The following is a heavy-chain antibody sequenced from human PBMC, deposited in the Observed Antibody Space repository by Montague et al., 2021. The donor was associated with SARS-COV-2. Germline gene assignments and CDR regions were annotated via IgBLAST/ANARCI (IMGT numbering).Heavy chain of an antibody. CDR1: GLTFSSYW. Sequence: SLRLSCAASGLTFSSYWMSWVRQAPGKGLEWVANIEEDGSEKYYMDSVKGRFTISRDNAKNSLSLQMNSLRAEDTAVYYCARERQDSSGWSTYWYFDLWGRGTLVTVSS. V-gene: IGHV3-7*01. D-gene: IGHD6-19*01. CDR3: ARERQDSSGWSTYWYFDL. J-gene: IGHJ2*01. CDR2: IEEDGSEK.